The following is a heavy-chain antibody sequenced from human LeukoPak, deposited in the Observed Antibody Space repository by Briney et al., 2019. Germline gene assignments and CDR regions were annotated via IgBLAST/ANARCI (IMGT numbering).Heavy chain of an antibody. D-gene: IGHD3-16*02. CDR1: GGSISSYY. J-gene: IGHJ1*01. CDR3: ARGRRESYRYFQH. V-gene: IGHV4-59*01. CDR2: IYYSGST. Sequence: SETLSLTCTVSGGSISSYYWSWIRQPPGKGLEWIGYIYYSGSTNYNPSLKSRVTISVDTSKNQFSLKLSSVTAADTAVYYCARGRRESYRYFQHWGQGTLVTVSS.